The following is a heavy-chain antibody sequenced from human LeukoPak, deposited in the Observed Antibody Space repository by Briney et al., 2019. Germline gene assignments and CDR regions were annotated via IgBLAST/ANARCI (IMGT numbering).Heavy chain of an antibody. Sequence: GESLQISCKGSEYSFTSYWIGWVRQMPGKGLEWMGIIYPGDSDTRYSPSFQGQVTISADTSISTAYLQWSSLKASDTAIYYCARRLGYEGVDYWGQGTLVTVSS. CDR1: EYSFTSYW. CDR2: IYPGDSDT. V-gene: IGHV5-51*01. D-gene: IGHD5-12*01. CDR3: ARRLGYEGVDY. J-gene: IGHJ4*02.